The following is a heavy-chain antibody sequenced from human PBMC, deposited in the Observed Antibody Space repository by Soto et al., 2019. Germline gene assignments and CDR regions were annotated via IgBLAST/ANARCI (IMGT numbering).Heavy chain of an antibody. CDR1: GGSISSGGYS. Sequence: PSETLSLTCAVSGGSISSGGYSWSWIRQPPGKGLGWIGYIYYSGSTNYNPSLKSRVTISVDTSKNQFSLKLSSVTAADTAVYYCAREGLTGTIGLYYYYGMDVWGQGTTVTVSS. J-gene: IGHJ6*02. D-gene: IGHD1-7*01. CDR3: AREGLTGTIGLYYYYGMDV. CDR2: IYYSGST. V-gene: IGHV4-61*08.